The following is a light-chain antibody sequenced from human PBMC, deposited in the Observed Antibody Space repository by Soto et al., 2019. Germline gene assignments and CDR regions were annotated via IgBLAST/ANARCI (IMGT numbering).Light chain of an antibody. CDR1: SSDIGGYNY. V-gene: IGLV2-14*01. CDR3: SSYTSRSTLV. J-gene: IGLJ1*01. CDR2: EVS. Sequence: QSALTQPASVSGSPGQSITISCTGTSSDIGGYNYVSWYQQHPCKVPKLMIYEVSYRPSGVSNRFSGSKSGNTASLTISGLQDEDEADYYCSSYTSRSTLVFGPGTKVTVL.